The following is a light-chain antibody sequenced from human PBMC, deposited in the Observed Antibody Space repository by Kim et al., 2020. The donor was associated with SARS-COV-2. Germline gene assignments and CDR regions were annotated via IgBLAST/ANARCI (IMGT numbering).Light chain of an antibody. CDR3: NSRAKSGDHVV. V-gene: IGLV3-19*01. Sequence: SSELTQDPAVSVALGQTVRITCQGDSLRTYYASWYQQKPGQAPILVIYGKNNRPSGIPDRFSGSSSGNTASLTVTGAQAVDEADYYCNSRAKSGDHVVFG. J-gene: IGLJ2*01. CDR2: GKN. CDR1: SLRTYY.